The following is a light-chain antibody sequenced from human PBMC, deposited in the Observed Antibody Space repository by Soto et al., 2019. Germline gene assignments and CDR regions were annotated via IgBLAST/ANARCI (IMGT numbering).Light chain of an antibody. V-gene: IGKV3-15*01. J-gene: IGKJ2*01. Sequence: EIVMTQSPATLSVSPGERATLSCRASQSVSSNLAWYQHRPGQAPRLLIYGASTRATDIPARFSGSGSGTEFTLPISSLQSEDFAVYYCQQYNNWPRGTFGQGTKLEIK. CDR1: QSVSSN. CDR2: GAS. CDR3: QQYNNWPRGT.